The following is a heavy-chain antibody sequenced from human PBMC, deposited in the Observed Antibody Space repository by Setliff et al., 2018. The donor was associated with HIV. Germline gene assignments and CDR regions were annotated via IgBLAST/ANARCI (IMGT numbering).Heavy chain of an antibody. D-gene: IGHD6-19*01. CDR1: GFTFSNYG. CDR2: IRYDGSNK. CDR3: ANMQWASNAWYSFDY. V-gene: IGHV3-30*02. Sequence: GSLRLSCVASGFTFSNYGMHWVRQAPGKGLEWVAFIRYDGSNKYYADSVKGRFTISRDNSKNTLYLQMNSLRAEDTAMYYCANMQWASNAWYSFDYWGQGALVTVSS. J-gene: IGHJ4*02.